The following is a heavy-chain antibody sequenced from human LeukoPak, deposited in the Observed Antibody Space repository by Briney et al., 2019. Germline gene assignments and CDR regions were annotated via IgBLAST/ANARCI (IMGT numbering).Heavy chain of an antibody. CDR2: ISSSGSST. Sequence: GGSMRLSCAASGFTFSNHAMSWVRQAPGKGLEWVSGISSSGSSTFFADHVKGRFTISRDNAKNSLYLQMTTLQAEDTAVYYCARRSPGTSSLFYYYMDVWGKGTTVTVSS. V-gene: IGHV3-23*01. J-gene: IGHJ6*03. CDR1: GFTFSNHA. CDR3: ARRSPGTSSLFYYYMDV. D-gene: IGHD1-26*01.